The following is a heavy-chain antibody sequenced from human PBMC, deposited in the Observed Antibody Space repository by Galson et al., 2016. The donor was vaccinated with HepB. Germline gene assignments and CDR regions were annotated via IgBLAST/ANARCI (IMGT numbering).Heavy chain of an antibody. V-gene: IGHV4-39*02. J-gene: IGHJ4*02. D-gene: IGHD3-22*01. Sequence: SETLSLTCTVSGGSINGLTLHWGWVRRPPGKGLEWIGSVYYSGSTYYNPSLRSRLTVSVDTSKNNFSLKLRSVTAADTAVYFCARLHYDTSGYQFDHWGQGALVIVSS. CDR1: GGSINGLTLH. CDR3: ARLHYDTSGYQFDH. CDR2: VYYSGST.